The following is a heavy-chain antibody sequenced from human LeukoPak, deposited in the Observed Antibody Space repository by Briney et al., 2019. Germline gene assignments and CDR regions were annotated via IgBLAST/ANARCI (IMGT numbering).Heavy chain of an antibody. J-gene: IGHJ4*02. CDR1: GGSISISNSNW. CDR2: IYYSGRS. D-gene: IGHD5-18*01. Sequence: SGTLSLTCAVSGGSISISNSNWWSWVRQPPGKGLEWIGIIYYSGRSFYNPSLKSRVTISVDTSKNHFSLKLSSVTAADTAVFYCASWNTAMVTYDYWGQGTLVTVSS. CDR3: ASWNTAMVTYDY. V-gene: IGHV4-39*02.